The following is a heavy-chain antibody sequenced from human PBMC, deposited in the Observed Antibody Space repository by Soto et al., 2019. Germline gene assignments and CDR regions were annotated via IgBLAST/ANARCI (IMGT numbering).Heavy chain of an antibody. CDR1: GFTFSSYA. V-gene: IGHV3-30-3*01. D-gene: IGHD3-22*01. Sequence: GGSLRLSCAASGFTFSSYAMHWVRQAPGKGLEWVAVISYDGSNKYYADSVKGRFTISRDNSKNTLYLQMNSLRAEDTAVYYCASGYDSSGNDASDIWGQGTMVTVSS. J-gene: IGHJ3*02. CDR2: ISYDGSNK. CDR3: ASGYDSSGNDASDI.